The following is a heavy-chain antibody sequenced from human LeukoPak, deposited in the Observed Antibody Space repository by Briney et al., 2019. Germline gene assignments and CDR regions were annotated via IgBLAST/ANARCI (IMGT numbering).Heavy chain of an antibody. J-gene: IGHJ5*02. CDR3: ARELVVVPASIPFDP. V-gene: IGHV1-69*04. Sequence: SVKVSCKASGGTFSSYAISWVRQAPGQGLEWMGRIIPILGIANYAQKFQGRVTITADKSTSTAYMELSSLRSEDTAVYYCARELVVVPASIPFDPWGQGTLVTVSS. CDR2: IIPILGIA. CDR1: GGTFSSYA. D-gene: IGHD2-2*01.